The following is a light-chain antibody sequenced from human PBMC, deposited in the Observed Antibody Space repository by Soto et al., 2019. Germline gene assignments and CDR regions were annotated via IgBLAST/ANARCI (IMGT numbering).Light chain of an antibody. CDR3: QQYNHWPWT. Sequence: EVVMTQSPGTLSVSPGERATLSCRAGQSISFNLAWYQLKPGQVPRLLIYGASTRATGVPARFSGSGSGTEFNLTISSLQSEDFVVYYCQQYNHWPWTFGQGTKVEIK. J-gene: IGKJ1*01. CDR1: QSISFN. CDR2: GAS. V-gene: IGKV3-15*01.